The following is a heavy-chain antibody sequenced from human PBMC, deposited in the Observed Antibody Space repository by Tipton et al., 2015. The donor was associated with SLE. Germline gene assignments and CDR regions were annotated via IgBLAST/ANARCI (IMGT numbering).Heavy chain of an antibody. J-gene: IGHJ6*03. D-gene: IGHD6-6*01. Sequence: EASGFTFSSYWMHWVRQAPGKGLVWVSRINSDGSSTSYADSVKGRFTISRDNAKNTLYLQMNSLRAEDTAVYYCAGGLVHYYYYMDVWGKGTTVTVSS. V-gene: IGHV3-74*01. CDR1: GFTFSSYW. CDR2: INSDGSST. CDR3: AGGLVHYYYYMDV.